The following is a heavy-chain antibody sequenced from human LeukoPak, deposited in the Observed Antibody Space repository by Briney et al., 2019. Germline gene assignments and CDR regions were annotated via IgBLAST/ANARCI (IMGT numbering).Heavy chain of an antibody. J-gene: IGHJ4*02. Sequence: GGSLRLSCVASGFTFSSYWMSWVRQAPGKGLEWVANIKEDGSEKYYVDSVKGRFTASRDNAKNSLYLQMNSLSAEDTAVYYCVRDPHALDYWGQGTLVTVSS. CDR2: IKEDGSEK. CDR1: GFTFSSYW. V-gene: IGHV3-7*03. D-gene: IGHD2-2*01. CDR3: VRDPHALDY.